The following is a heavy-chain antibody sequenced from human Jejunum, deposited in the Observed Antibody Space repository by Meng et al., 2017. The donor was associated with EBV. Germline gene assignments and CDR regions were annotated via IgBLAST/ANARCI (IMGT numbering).Heavy chain of an antibody. CDR1: GDSISSGIYN. CDR2: VCKSGS. CDR3: VMGPDHAKTGY. Sequence: QLQLQESGPRLVKPSXTPSLTCTVSGDSISSGIYNWGWIRQPAGKGLEWIGTVCKSGSNYNPSLRSRVNIYTDTSKNQFSLKVTSLTAADTAVYYCVMGPDHAKTGYGGQGTLVTVSS. D-gene: IGHD1-14*01. J-gene: IGHJ4*02. V-gene: IGHV4-39*05.